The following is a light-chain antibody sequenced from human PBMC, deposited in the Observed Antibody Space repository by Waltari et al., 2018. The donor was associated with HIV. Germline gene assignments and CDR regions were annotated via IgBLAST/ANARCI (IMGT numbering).Light chain of an antibody. CDR3: QQQTSYPLT. V-gene: IGKV1-16*01. CDR2: GAS. Sequence: DIQMTQSPSSLSASVGDRVTITCRASHNLRNYLAWYQKKPGRAPKLLIYGASSLQSAIPSRFAGSGSGAYFTLTISSLQPEDFATYYCQQQTSYPLTFGPGTRVDVK. CDR1: HNLRNY. J-gene: IGKJ3*01.